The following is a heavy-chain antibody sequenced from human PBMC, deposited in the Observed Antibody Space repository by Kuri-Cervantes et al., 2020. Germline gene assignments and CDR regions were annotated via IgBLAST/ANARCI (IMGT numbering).Heavy chain of an antibody. V-gene: IGHV1-18*01. CDR2: ISAYNGNT. Sequence: ASVKVSCKASGYTFTSYGISWVRQAPGQGLEWMGWISAYNGNTNYAQKLQGRVTMTTDTSTSTAYMELRSLRSDDTAVYYCARGPLTSVTNAYFDYWGQGTLVTVSS. CDR1: GYTFTSYG. J-gene: IGHJ4*02. D-gene: IGHD4-17*01. CDR3: ARGPLTSVTNAYFDY.